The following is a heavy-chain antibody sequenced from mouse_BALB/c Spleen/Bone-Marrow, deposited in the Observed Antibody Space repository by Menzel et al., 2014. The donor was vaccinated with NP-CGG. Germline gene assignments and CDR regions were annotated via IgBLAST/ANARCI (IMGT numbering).Heavy chain of an antibody. CDR3: ARSPWYFDV. J-gene: IGHJ1*01. CDR2: INPYNDGT. CDR1: GYTLTSYV. V-gene: IGHV1-14*01. Sequence: EVQPVESGPELVKPGASVKMSCKASGYTLTSYVMHWVKQKPGQGLEWIGYINPYNDGTKYNEKFKGKATLTSDKSSSTAYMELSSLTSEDSAVYYCARSPWYFDVWCAGTTVTVSS.